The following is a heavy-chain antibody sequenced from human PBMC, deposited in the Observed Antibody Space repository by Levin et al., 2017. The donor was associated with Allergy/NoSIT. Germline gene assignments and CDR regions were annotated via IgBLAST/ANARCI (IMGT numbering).Heavy chain of an antibody. CDR3: ASLGVSEVRGVQYQYYYYYYMDV. V-gene: IGHV4-34*01. CDR1: GGSFSGYY. Sequence: SSETLSLTCAVYGGSFSGYYWSWIRQPPGKGLEWIGEINHSGSTNYNPSLKSRVTISVDTSKNQFSLKLSSVTAADTAVYYCASLGVSEVRGVQYQYYYYYYMDVWGKGTTVTVSS. J-gene: IGHJ6*03. D-gene: IGHD3-10*01. CDR2: INHSGST.